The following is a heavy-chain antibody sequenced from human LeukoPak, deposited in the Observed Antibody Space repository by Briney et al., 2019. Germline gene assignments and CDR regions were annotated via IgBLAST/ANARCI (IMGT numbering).Heavy chain of an antibody. CDR2: IYSGGST. J-gene: IGHJ4*02. D-gene: IGHD1-26*01. CDR3: ASLGGIVGASYYFDY. V-gene: IGHV3-NL1*01. Sequence: GGSLRLSCAASGFTFSSYGMHWVRQAPGKGLEWVSVIYSGGSTYYADSVKGRFTISRDNSKNTLYLQMNSLRAEDTAVYYCASLGGIVGASYYFDYWGQGTLVTVSS. CDR1: GFTFSSYG.